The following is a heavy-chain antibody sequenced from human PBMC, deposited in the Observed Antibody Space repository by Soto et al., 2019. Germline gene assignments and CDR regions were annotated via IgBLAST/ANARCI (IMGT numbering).Heavy chain of an antibody. V-gene: IGHV1-69*13. CDR2: IIPIFGTA. CDR1: GYTFTSYY. CDR3: ARDLGTMNGMDV. D-gene: IGHD7-27*01. Sequence: ASVKVSCKASGYTFTSYYMHWVRQAPGQGLEWMGGIIPIFGTANYAQKFQGRVTITADESTSTAYMELSSLRSEDTAVYYCARDLGTMNGMDVWGQGTTVTVSS. J-gene: IGHJ6*02.